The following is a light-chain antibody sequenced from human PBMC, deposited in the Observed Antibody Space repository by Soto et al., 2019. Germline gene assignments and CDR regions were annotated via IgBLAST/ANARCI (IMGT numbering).Light chain of an antibody. CDR1: SSNIGSNY. V-gene: IGLV1-47*01. CDR2: RNN. Sequence: QSVLTQPPSASRTPGQRVTISCSGSSSNIGSNYVYWYQQLPGTAPKLLIYRNNQRPSGVPDRFSGSKSGTSASLAISGLLSEDEADYYCAAWDDSLSGGVFGGGTKVTVL. J-gene: IGLJ3*02. CDR3: AAWDDSLSGGV.